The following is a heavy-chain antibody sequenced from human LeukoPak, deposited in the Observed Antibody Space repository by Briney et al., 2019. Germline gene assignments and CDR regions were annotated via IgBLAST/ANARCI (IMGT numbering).Heavy chain of an antibody. J-gene: IGHJ3*02. CDR3: ARAPPSTIFGVVIGGDGAFDT. CDR2: IYYSGST. D-gene: IGHD3-3*01. CDR1: GGSISSYY. V-gene: IGHV4-59*01. Sequence: PSETLSLTCTVSGGSISSYYWSWIRQPPGKGLEWIGYIYYSGSTNYNPSLKSRVTISVDTSKNQFSLKLSSVTAADTAVYYCARAPPSTIFGVVIGGDGAFDTWGQGTMVTVSS.